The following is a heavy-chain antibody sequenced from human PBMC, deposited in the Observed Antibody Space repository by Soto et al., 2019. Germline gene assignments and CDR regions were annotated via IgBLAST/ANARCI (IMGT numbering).Heavy chain of an antibody. V-gene: IGHV4-4*07. CDR1: GGSISSYY. Sequence: TLSLTCTVSGGSISSYYWSWIRQPAGKGLEWIGRIYTSGSTNYNPSLKRRVTMSLDTSKNQFSLKLTSVTAADTALYYCARGNCSSPNCYSFSGYYGMDVWGQGTTVTVSS. CDR2: IYTSGST. D-gene: IGHD2-2*01. J-gene: IGHJ6*02. CDR3: ARGNCSSPNCYSFSGYYGMDV.